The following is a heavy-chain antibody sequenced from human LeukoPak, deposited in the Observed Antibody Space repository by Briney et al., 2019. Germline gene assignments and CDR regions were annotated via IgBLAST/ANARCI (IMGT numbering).Heavy chain of an antibody. CDR3: AREYSSSWRYFDY. J-gene: IGHJ4*02. V-gene: IGHV3-30-3*01. Sequence: GGSLRLSCKASGFIFSLYWMHWVRQAPGKGLEWVAVISYDGSNKYYADSVKGRFTISRDNSKNTLYLQMNSLRAEDTAVYYCAREYSSSWRYFDYWGQGTLVTVSS. D-gene: IGHD6-13*01. CDR1: GFIFSLYW. CDR2: ISYDGSNK.